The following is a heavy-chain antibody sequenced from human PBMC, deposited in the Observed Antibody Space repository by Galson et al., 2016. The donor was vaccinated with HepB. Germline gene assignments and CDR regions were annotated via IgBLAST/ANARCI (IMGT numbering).Heavy chain of an antibody. V-gene: IGHV3-21*01. D-gene: IGHD3-10*01. CDR1: GITSRSYS. J-gene: IGHJ5*02. Sequence: SLRLSCAASGITSRSYSMSWVRQAPGKGLEWVSGISSNSTYIYYADSVQGRFTISRDNAKNSLYLQMNSLRAEDTAVYYCATFRGVNAWGQGTLVTVSS. CDR2: ISSNSTYI. CDR3: ATFRGVNA.